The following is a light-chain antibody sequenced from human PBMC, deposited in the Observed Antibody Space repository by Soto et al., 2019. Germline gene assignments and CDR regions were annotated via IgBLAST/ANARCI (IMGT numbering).Light chain of an antibody. J-gene: IGKJ4*01. CDR3: QQYGSSPRT. V-gene: IGKV3-20*01. CDR2: AAS. Sequence: PGEGATLSCRASQSLSSNFLAWYQQRPGQAPRLLIYAASSRATGIPDRFSGSGSGTDFTLAIRRLEPEDFAVYYCQQYGSSPRTFGGGTKVEIK. CDR1: QSLSSNF.